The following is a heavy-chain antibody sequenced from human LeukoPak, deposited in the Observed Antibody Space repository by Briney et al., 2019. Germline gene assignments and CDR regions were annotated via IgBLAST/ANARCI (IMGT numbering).Heavy chain of an antibody. J-gene: IGHJ3*02. CDR3: ARSYYYDSSGYYFDI. Sequence: GGSLRLSCAASGFTFSSYSMNWVRQAPGKGLEWVSYISSSSSTIYYADSVKGRFTISRDNAKNSLYLQMNSLRDDDTAVYYCARSYYYDSSGYYFDIWGQGTMVTVSS. D-gene: IGHD3-22*01. CDR2: ISSSSSTI. V-gene: IGHV3-48*02. CDR1: GFTFSSYS.